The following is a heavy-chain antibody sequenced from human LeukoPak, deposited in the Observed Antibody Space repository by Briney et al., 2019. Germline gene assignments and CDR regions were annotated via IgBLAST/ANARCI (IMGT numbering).Heavy chain of an antibody. CDR1: GFTFSSYA. Sequence: GGSLRLSCAAPGFTFSSYAMSWVRQAPGKGPEWVSGISGSSGSTYYADSVKGRFTISRDSSKNTLYLQMNSLRVEDTAIYYCATAGSSSWYLDYWGQGTLVTVSS. CDR2: ISGSSGST. J-gene: IGHJ4*02. D-gene: IGHD6-13*01. V-gene: IGHV3-23*01. CDR3: ATAGSSSWYLDY.